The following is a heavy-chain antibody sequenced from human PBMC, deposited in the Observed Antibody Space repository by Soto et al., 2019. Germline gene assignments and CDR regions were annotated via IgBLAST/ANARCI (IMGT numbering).Heavy chain of an antibody. CDR2: IYPGDSDT. CDR1: GYSFPSYW. D-gene: IGHD6-6*01. J-gene: IGHJ6*02. CDR3: ASSSAPSYYYYYYGMDV. V-gene: IGHV5-51*01. Sequence: GESLKISGKGSGYSFPSYWIGWVRQMPGKGLEWMGIIYPGDSDTRYSPSFQGQVTISADKSISTAYLQWSSLKASDTAMYYCASSSAPSYYYYYYGMDVWGQGTTVTVSS.